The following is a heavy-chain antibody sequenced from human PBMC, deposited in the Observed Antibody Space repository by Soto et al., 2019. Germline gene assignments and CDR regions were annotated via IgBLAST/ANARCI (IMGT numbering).Heavy chain of an antibody. CDR2: ISYDGSDK. V-gene: IGHV3-30-3*01. CDR3: ARYIVVLTATYAFDI. Sequence: QVQLVESGGGVVQPGRSLRLSCAASGFTFSSYAMHWVRQAPGKGLEWVAVISYDGSDKYYADSVKGRFTISRDNSKNTLYLQMNSLRAADTAVYYCARYIVVLTATYAFDIWGQGTMVTVSS. CDR1: GFTFSSYA. J-gene: IGHJ3*02. D-gene: IGHD2-21*02.